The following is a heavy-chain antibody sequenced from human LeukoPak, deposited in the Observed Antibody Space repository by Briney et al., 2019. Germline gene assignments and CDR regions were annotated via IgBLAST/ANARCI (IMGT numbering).Heavy chain of an antibody. CDR1: GVSISSGDYY. Sequence: TLSLTCTVSGVSISSGDYYWSWIREPPGKGLEWVGDIYYSVSTYYNPSLKSRVTISVDTSKNQFSLKLSSVTAADTAVYYCARISRGMATTFDYWGQGTLVTVSS. D-gene: IGHD5-24*01. CDR3: ARISRGMATTFDY. J-gene: IGHJ4*02. V-gene: IGHV4-30-4*08. CDR2: IYYSVST.